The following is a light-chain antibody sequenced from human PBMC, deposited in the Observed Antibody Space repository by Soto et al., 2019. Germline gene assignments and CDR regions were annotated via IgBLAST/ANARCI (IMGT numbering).Light chain of an antibody. CDR1: QSFRGL. J-gene: IGKJ1*01. Sequence: EVVLTQSPVTLSLSPGERATLSCRASQSFRGLLAWYQQKPGQAPRLLIYGASSRATGIPDRFSGSGSGTDFTLTISRLEPEDFAVYYCQQYGSLPRTFGQGTKVDIK. CDR3: QQYGSLPRT. CDR2: GAS. V-gene: IGKV3-20*01.